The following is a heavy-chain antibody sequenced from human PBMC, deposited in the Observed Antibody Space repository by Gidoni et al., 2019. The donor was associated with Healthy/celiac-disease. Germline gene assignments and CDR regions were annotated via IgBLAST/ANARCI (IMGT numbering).Heavy chain of an antibody. CDR3: ARGQGQGVVVPAAITWFDP. Sequence: QVQLQQWGAGLLKPSETLSLTCAVYGGSFSGYYWSWIRQPPGKGLEWIGEINHSGSTNYNPSLKSRVTISVDTSKNQFSLKLSSVTAADTAVYYCARGQGQGVVVPAAITWFDPWGQGTLVTVSS. J-gene: IGHJ5*02. CDR2: INHSGST. D-gene: IGHD2-2*01. CDR1: GGSFSGYY. V-gene: IGHV4-34*01.